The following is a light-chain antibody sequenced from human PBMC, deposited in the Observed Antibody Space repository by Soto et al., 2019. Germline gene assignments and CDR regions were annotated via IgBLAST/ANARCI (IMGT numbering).Light chain of an antibody. J-gene: IGKJ1*01. V-gene: IGKV3-15*01. CDR1: QSVSNN. CDR2: GAS. Sequence: IVMKQFPAPLFVAPGEGATPSCRASQSVSNNLAWYQQKPGQAPRLLIYGASTRATGIPARFSGSGSGTDFTLTISSLQSEDFAVYYCQQYNNWPRGTLGQGTKVDIK. CDR3: QQYNNWPRGT.